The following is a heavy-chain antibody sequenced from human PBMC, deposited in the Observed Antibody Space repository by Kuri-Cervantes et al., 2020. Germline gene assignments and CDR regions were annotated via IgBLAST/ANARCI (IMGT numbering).Heavy chain of an antibody. CDR2: IYYSGST. Sequence: LRLSCTVSGGSISSGGYYWSWIRQHPGKGLEWIGYIYYSGSTYYNPSLKSRVTISVDTSKNQFSLKLSSVTAADTAVYYCARDLPPTNWFDPWGQGTLVTVSS. CDR3: ARDLPPTNWFDP. V-gene: IGHV4-31*03. CDR1: GGSISSGGYY. J-gene: IGHJ5*02.